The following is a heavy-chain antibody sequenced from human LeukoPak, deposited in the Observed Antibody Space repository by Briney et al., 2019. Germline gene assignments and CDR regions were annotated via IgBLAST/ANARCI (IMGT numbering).Heavy chain of an antibody. V-gene: IGHV3-23*01. D-gene: IGHD4-17*01. CDR1: GFTFNYYA. J-gene: IGHJ4*02. Sequence: PGGSLRLSCAASGFTFNYYAMSWVRQAPGKGLEWVSGTSIGGTSAYFADSVKGRFTISRDNSKNTLYLQMNSLRAEDTAVYYCAKTFYGRLLDYWGQGTLVTVSS. CDR2: TSIGGTSA. CDR3: AKTFYGRLLDY.